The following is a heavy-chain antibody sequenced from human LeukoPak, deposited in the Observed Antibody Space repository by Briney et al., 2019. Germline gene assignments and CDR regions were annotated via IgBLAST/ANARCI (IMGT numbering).Heavy chain of an antibody. V-gene: IGHV1-2*04. Sequence: ASVKVSCKASGYTFTGYYMHWVRQAPGQGLEWMGWINPNSGGTNYAQKFQGWVTITRDTSISTAYMELSRLRSDDTAVYYCARDPGKVRGVISHYYYGMDVWGQGTTVTVSS. J-gene: IGHJ6*02. D-gene: IGHD3-10*01. CDR1: GYTFTGYY. CDR2: INPNSGGT. CDR3: ARDPGKVRGVISHYYYGMDV.